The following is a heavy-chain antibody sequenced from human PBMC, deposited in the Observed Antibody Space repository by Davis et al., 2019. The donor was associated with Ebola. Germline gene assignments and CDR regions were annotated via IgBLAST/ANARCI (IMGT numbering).Heavy chain of an antibody. CDR3: ARAGATVTTSVNFDY. D-gene: IGHD4-17*01. CDR2: IIPIFGKA. CDR1: GGTFSSYA. J-gene: IGHJ4*02. Sequence: AASVKVSCKASGGTFSSYAISWVRQAPGQGLEWMGGIIPIFGKANYAQKFQGRVSITADESTSTAYMELSSLRSEETAVYYCARAGATVTTSVNFDYWGQGTLVTVSS. V-gene: IGHV1-69*13.